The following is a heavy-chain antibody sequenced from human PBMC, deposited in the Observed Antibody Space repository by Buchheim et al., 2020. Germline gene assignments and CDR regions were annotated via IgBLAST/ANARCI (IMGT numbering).Heavy chain of an antibody. CDR3: AKGGIAVAETGGYYFDY. Sequence: EVQLVESGGVVVQPGGSLRLSCAASGFTFDDYTMHWVRQAPGKGLEWVSLISWDGGSTYYADSVKGRFTISRDNSKNSLYLQMNSLRTEVTALYYCAKGGIAVAETGGYYFDYWGQGTL. CDR1: GFTFDDYT. CDR2: ISWDGGST. V-gene: IGHV3-43*01. J-gene: IGHJ4*02. D-gene: IGHD6-19*01.